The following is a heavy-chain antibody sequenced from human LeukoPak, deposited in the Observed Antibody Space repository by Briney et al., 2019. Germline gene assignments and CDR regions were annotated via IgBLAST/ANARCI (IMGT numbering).Heavy chain of an antibody. V-gene: IGHV3-9*01. Sequence: PGGSLRLSCAASGFTFDAYAMHWVRQAPGKGLEWVSGISWNSGSIVYADSVKGRFTISRDNVKNSLYLHMKSLRAEDTALYYCAKGSCNSTSCNFDYWGQGTLVTVSS. D-gene: IGHD2-2*01. J-gene: IGHJ4*02. CDR1: GFTFDAYA. CDR3: AKGSCNSTSCNFDY. CDR2: ISWNSGSI.